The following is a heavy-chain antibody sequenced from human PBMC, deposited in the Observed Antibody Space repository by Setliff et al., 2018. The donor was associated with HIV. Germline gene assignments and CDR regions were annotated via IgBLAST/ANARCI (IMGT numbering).Heavy chain of an antibody. D-gene: IGHD3-22*01. CDR1: GDSISSGGNY. V-gene: IGHV4-61*08. J-gene: IGHJ6*03. Sequence: PSETLSLTCTVSGDSISSGGNYWSWIRQPPGKGLEWIGYIYYSGSTSYNPSLKSRATISVGTSKNQLSLKVSSVTAADTAVYYCARHLYYYDNNGYLQPYYYMDVWGKGTTVTVS. CDR3: ARHLYYYDNNGYLQPYYYMDV. CDR2: IYYSGST.